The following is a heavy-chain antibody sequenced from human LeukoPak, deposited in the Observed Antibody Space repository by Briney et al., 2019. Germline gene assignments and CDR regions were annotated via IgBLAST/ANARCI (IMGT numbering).Heavy chain of an antibody. CDR2: IYYSGST. CDR3: ARQSSIGGPPHFDY. D-gene: IGHD4-23*01. CDR1: GGSISSSSYY. Sequence: PETLSLTCTVSGGSISSSSYYWGWIRQPPGKGLEWIGSIYYSGSTYYNPSLKSRVTISVDTSKNQFSLKLSSVTAADTAVYYCARQSSIGGPPHFDYWGQGTLVTVSS. V-gene: IGHV4-39*01. J-gene: IGHJ4*02.